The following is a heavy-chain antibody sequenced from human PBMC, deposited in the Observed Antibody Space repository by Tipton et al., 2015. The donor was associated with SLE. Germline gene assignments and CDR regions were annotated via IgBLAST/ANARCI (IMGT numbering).Heavy chain of an antibody. CDR3: ARNKYSSDPWYFDL. V-gene: IGHV4-39*07. Sequence: TLSLTCAVSGGSIRSRTYYWGWFRQPPGKGLEWLGSIYYSGSTYYNPSRKSRVTISVDTPKNQFSLKLSSVTAADTAVYYCARNKYSSDPWYFDLWGRGTLVTVSS. CDR1: GGSIRSRTYY. J-gene: IGHJ2*01. CDR2: IYYSGST. D-gene: IGHD6-19*01.